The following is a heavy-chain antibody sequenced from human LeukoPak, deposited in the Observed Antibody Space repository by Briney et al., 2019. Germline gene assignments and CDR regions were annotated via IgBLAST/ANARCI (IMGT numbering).Heavy chain of an antibody. D-gene: IGHD5-12*01. CDR2: IYPGDSDT. CDR3: ARPPSGYRYFQH. J-gene: IGHJ1*01. V-gene: IGHV5-51*01. CDR1: GYSFATYW. Sequence: GESLKISCQGSGYSFATYWIAWVRQMPGKGLEWMGIIYPGDSDTRYSPSFQGQVTISADKSISTAYLQWSSLKASDTAMYYCARPPSGYRYFQHWGQGTLVTVSS.